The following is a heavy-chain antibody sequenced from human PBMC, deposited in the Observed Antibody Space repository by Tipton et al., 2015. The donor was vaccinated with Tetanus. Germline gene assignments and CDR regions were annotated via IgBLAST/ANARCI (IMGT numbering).Heavy chain of an antibody. V-gene: IGHV3-23*01. J-gene: IGHJ6*03. CDR3: AKAPRPLPLAGTPPDDYYYMDV. CDR1: GFIFSNYA. CDR2: ISSDGGRS. Sequence: SLRLSCAASGFIFSNYAMGWVRQAPGKGLEWVSSISSDGGRSNHADSVRGRFTISRDNSKNTLYLQMSSLRAEDTALYYCAKAPRPLPLAGTPPDDYYYMDVWGKGTTVTVSS. D-gene: IGHD6-19*01.